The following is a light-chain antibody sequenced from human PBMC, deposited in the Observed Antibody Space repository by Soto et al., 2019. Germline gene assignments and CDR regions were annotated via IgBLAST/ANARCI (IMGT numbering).Light chain of an antibody. Sequence: DIQMTQSPSSLSASVGDRVTITCRASQSIRNYLNWYQHKPGKAPRLLVYAASSLQSGVPSRFSGSGSGTDFTLTISSLQPEDFATYYCQQTYSAPPYTFAQGTKLDIK. V-gene: IGKV1-39*01. J-gene: IGKJ2*01. CDR2: AAS. CDR1: QSIRNY. CDR3: QQTYSAPPYT.